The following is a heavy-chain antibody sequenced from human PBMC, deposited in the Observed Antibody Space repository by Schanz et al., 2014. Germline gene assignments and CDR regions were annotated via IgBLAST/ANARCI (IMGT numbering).Heavy chain of an antibody. V-gene: IGHV1-69*04. D-gene: IGHD3-16*01. CDR2: IIPIVDIT. Sequence: QVQLVQSGAEVRKPGSSVRVSCKASGGTFTSYAFSWVRQAPGQGLEWMGRIIPIVDITNYAQKFLGRVTITADKSTTTAYLELKRLRSAATAVYYGAHIGVNDYWRFGLDLWGQGTTVTVSS. CDR3: AHIGVNDYWRFGLDL. J-gene: IGHJ6*02. CDR1: GGTFTSYA.